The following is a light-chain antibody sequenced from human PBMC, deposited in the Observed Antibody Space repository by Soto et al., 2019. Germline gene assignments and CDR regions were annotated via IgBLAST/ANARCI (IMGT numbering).Light chain of an antibody. CDR1: QNINTY. J-gene: IGKJ3*01. V-gene: IGKV1-39*01. CDR2: DAA. CDR3: QQTSSDPFT. Sequence: DIQMSQSPYSLSAAVGYRFTIACRASQNINTYLNWYQQKPGKAPKLLIFDAASLQSGVPSRFSGGGSRTDFTLTITSLQPEDFATYYCQQTSSDPFTFGPGTKVDIK.